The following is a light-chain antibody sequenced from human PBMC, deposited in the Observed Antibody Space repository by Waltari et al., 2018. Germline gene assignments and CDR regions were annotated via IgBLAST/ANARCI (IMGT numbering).Light chain of an antibody. Sequence: DIQMTQSPSSLSASIGDIVTITCRASEDINNYLIWYQQKPGKAPKLLIYDASEVETGVQSRFSGSQSGRSFSLTISSLQPEDVATFYCQQYANLPPTFGPGTNVDIE. CDR1: EDINNY. CDR3: QQYANLPPT. V-gene: IGKV1-33*01. CDR2: DAS. J-gene: IGKJ3*01.